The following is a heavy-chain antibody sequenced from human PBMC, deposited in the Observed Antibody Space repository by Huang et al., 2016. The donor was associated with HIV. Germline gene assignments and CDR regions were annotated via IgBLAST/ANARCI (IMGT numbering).Heavy chain of an antibody. Sequence: QVQLVQSGSELKEPGASVKVSCRASEYTFTHGCNWVRQAPGQGLEWMGVRNTNTGTTTYARGITGRFGVSFDTSGDTAYLHITNLRADDTAVYYCAISGTYSGDFDIWGQGTLVSVS. CDR2: RNTNTGTT. D-gene: IGHD1-26*01. CDR3: AISGTYSGDFDI. V-gene: IGHV7-4-1*02. J-gene: IGHJ3*02. CDR1: EYTFTHG.